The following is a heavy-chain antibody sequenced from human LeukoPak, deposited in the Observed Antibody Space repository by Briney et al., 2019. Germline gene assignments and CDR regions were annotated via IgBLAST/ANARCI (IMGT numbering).Heavy chain of an antibody. CDR2: ISSSSSYI. D-gene: IGHD6-13*01. J-gene: IGHJ4*02. CDR1: GFTFSNYA. V-gene: IGHV3-21*01. Sequence: GGSLRLSCAASGFTFSNYAMTWARQAPGKGLEWVLSISSSSSYIYYADSVKGRFTISRDNAKNSLYLQMNSLRAEDTAVYYCASRDSSSWYYFDYWGQGTLVTVSS. CDR3: ASRDSSSWYYFDY.